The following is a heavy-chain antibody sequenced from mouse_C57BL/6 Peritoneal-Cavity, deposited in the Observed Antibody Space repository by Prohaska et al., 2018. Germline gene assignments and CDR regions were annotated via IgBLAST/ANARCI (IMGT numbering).Heavy chain of an antibody. V-gene: IGHV1-52*01. J-gene: IGHJ1*03. CDR1: SYW. D-gene: IGHD2-1*01. CDR2: IDPSDSET. Sequence: SYWMHWVTQRPIQGLEWIGNIDPSDSETHYNQKFKDKATLTVDKSSSTAYMQLSSLTSEDSAVYYCARHYGNYWYFDVWGTGTTVTVSS. CDR3: ARHYGNYWYFDV.